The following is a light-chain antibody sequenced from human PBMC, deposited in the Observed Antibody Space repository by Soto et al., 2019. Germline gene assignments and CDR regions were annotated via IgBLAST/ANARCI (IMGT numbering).Light chain of an antibody. CDR2: GAS. CDR3: HQYADSPQT. V-gene: IGKV3-20*01. Sequence: ESILTQSPDTLSLSAGERATRACRSSQSVSNNYLAWYQQKPGQAPRLLIYGASNRATGIPDRFSGSGSGTDFTLTITTLEPEDFGVYYCHQYADSPQTFGQGTKVDIK. CDR1: QSVSNNY. J-gene: IGKJ1*01.